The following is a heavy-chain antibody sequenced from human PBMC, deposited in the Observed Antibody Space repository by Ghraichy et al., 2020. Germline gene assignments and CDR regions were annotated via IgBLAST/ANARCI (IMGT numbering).Heavy chain of an antibody. CDR2: IKQDGSET. CDR3: ARVRRMILGVITNNWFDT. V-gene: IGHV3-7*01. J-gene: IGHJ5*02. CDR1: GFTLSSYW. D-gene: IGHD3-10*01. Sequence: GGSLRLSCTASGFTLSSYWMSWVRQAPGKGLEWVANIKQDGSETYYVDSVKGRFTISRDNAKNSLYLQMNSLRAEDTAVYYCARVRRMILGVITNNWFDTWGQGTLVTVSS.